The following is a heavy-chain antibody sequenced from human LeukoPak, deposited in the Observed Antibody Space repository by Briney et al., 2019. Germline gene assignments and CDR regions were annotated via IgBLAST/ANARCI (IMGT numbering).Heavy chain of an antibody. CDR3: ARSGGCSSTSCSPNFDY. V-gene: IGHV3-21*01. CDR1: GFTFSSYS. J-gene: IGHJ4*02. D-gene: IGHD2-2*01. Sequence: GGSLRLSCAASGFTFSSYSMNWVRQAPGKGLEWVSSFSSSSSYIYYADSVKGRFTISRDNAKNSLYLQMNSLRAEDTAVYYCARSGGCSSTSCSPNFDYWGQGTLVTVSS. CDR2: FSSSSSYI.